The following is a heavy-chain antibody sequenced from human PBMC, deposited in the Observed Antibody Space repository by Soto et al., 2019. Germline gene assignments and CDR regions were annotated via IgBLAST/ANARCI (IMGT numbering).Heavy chain of an antibody. V-gene: IGHV3-23*01. CDR2: ITGSGGST. Sequence: EVQLLESGGGLVQPGGSLRLSCAASGFTFSSYAMTWVRQAPGKGLKWVSTITGSGGSTYYADSVKGRFTISRDNSKNTLHLQMNSLRAEDTALYYCAIDDPDDYGDYNWGQGTLVTVSS. J-gene: IGHJ4*02. CDR1: GFTFSSYA. CDR3: AIDDPDDYGDYN. D-gene: IGHD4-17*01.